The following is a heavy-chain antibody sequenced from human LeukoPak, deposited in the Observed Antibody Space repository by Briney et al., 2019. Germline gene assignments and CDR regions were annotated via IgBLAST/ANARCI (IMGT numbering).Heavy chain of an antibody. CDR1: GFTFSNYW. V-gene: IGHV3-7*01. CDR2: IKTDGSEK. D-gene: IGHD1-26*01. CDR3: ASSIAKWDFDY. Sequence: PGGSLRLSCEGSGFTFSNYWMGWVRQAPGKGLQWVANIKTDGSEKYYVDSVKGRFTISRDNAKNSLYLQMNSLRAEDTAVYYCASSIAKWDFDYWGQGTLVTVSS. J-gene: IGHJ4*02.